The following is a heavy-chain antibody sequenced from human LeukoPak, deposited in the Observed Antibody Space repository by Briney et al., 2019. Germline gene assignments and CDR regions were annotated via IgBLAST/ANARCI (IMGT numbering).Heavy chain of an antibody. J-gene: IGHJ4*02. V-gene: IGHV3-74*01. CDR2: LPPDELGI. D-gene: IGHD6-6*01. CDR1: GFTFTNCW. CDR3: VGTIASRGSEY. Sequence: GGSLRLSCAASGFTFTNCWMHWVRQAPGMGLVWVSRLPPDELGIIYADSVKGRFTVSRDNAKNTVYLQMNNLRVDDTAMYYCVGTIASRGSEYWGQGALVTVSS.